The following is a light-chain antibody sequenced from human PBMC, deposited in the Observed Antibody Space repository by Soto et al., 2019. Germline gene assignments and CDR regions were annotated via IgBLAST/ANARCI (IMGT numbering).Light chain of an antibody. CDR3: QQYNNWPRT. CDR2: KAS. CDR1: QSISRH. V-gene: IGKV1D-13*01. Sequence: IQMTQSPSSLSASVGDRVTITCRASQSISRHLNWYQQKPGKAPNLLIYKASTLKSGVPSRLSGSGSGTEFTLTISSLQSEDFAVYYCQQYNNWPRTFGQGTKVDI. J-gene: IGKJ1*01.